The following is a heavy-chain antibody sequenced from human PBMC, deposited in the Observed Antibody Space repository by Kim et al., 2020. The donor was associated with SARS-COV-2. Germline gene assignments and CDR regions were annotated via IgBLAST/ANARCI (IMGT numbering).Heavy chain of an antibody. CDR3: ASTPPMRWELLLDPPRYFQH. Sequence: SETLSLTCTVSGGSISSSSYYWGWIRQPPGKGLEWIGSIYYSGSTYYNPSLKSRVTISVDTSKNQFSLKLSSVTAADTAVYYCASTPPMRWELLLDPPRYFQHWGQGTLVTVSS. J-gene: IGHJ1*01. D-gene: IGHD1-26*01. CDR2: IYYSGST. CDR1: GGSISSSSYY. V-gene: IGHV4-39*01.